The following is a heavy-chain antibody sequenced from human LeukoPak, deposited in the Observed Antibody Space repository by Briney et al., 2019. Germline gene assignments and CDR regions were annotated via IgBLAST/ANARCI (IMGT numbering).Heavy chain of an antibody. CDR3: ARLPPQYVFFDF. CDR2: INHSGRT. CDR1: GGSFSAYY. J-gene: IGHJ4*02. V-gene: IGHV4-34*01. Sequence: PSGTLSLTCAVYGGSFSAYYWGWIRQPPWQGLEWIGEINHSGRTNYNPSLKSRVTISVDMSKNQFSLRLSSVTAADTAVYYCARLPPQYVFFDFWGQGTLVTVSS. D-gene: IGHD4-11*01.